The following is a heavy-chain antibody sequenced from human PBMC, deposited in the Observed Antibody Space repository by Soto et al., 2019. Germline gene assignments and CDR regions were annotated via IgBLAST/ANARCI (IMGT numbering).Heavy chain of an antibody. V-gene: IGHV4-59*01. D-gene: IGHD3-3*01. CDR3: ASSPTYYDFWSGPGFDP. Sequence: SETLSLTCTVSGGSISSYYWSWIRQPPGKGLEWIGYIYYSGSTNYNPSLKSRVTISVDTSKNQFSLKLSSVTAADTAVYYCASSPTYYDFWSGPGFDPWGQGTLVTVS. CDR2: IYYSGST. J-gene: IGHJ5*02. CDR1: GGSISSYY.